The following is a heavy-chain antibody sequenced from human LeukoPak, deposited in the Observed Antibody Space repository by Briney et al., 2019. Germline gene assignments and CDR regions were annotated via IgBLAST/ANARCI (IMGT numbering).Heavy chain of an antibody. J-gene: IGHJ4*02. D-gene: IGHD6-19*01. CDR3: MRRDTGWNYSDY. V-gene: IGHV4-59*08. CDR1: GGSIYSHY. CDR2: IYYKGNT. Sequence: SETLSLTCAVSGGSIYSHYWGWIRQPPGKGLEWIGDIYYKGNTNHNPSLKSRLTISLDTSKNHLSLTLTSVVAAHTAIYYCMRRDTGWNYSDYWGQGILVTVSS.